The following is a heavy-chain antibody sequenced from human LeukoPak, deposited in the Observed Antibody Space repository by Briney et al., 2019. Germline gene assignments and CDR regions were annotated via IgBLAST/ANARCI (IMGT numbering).Heavy chain of an antibody. D-gene: IGHD3-10*01. CDR3: ARPRDLEMATSGIAFDI. CDR1: GFTFSSYA. J-gene: IGHJ3*02. Sequence: GGSLRLSCAASGFTFSSYAMSWVRQAPGKGLEWVSAISGSGGSTYYADSVKGRFTISRDNSKNTLYLQMNSLRAEDTAVYYCARPRDLEMATSGIAFDIWDQGTMVTVSS. CDR2: ISGSGGST. V-gene: IGHV3-23*01.